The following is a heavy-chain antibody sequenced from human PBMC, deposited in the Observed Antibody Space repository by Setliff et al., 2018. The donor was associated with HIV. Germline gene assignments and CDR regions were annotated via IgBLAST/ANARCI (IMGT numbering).Heavy chain of an antibody. CDR1: GFTFSTYS. Sequence: GGSLRLSCEASGFTFSTYSMNWVRQAPGKGLEWVSSISSSSRSKYYADSVKGRFTISRDNAKNSLYLQMNSLTAEGTAVYYCATRVVVAATLAEYDYWGQGTLVTVSS. J-gene: IGHJ4*02. CDR2: ISSSSRSK. CDR3: ATRVVVAATLAEYDY. V-gene: IGHV3-21*01. D-gene: IGHD2-15*01.